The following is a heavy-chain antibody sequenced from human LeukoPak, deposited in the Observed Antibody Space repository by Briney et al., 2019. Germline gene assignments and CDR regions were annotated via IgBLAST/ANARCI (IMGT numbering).Heavy chain of an antibody. D-gene: IGHD2-15*01. CDR1: GGSFSGYY. J-gene: IGHJ5*02. CDR2: IYYSGST. CDR3: ARHKGVVVVAATPGPGWFDP. V-gene: IGHV4-34*01. Sequence: SETLSLTCAVYGGSFSGYYWSWIRQPPGKGLEWIGSIYYSGSTYYNPSLKSRVTISVDTSKNQFSLKLSSVTAADTAVYYCARHKGVVVVAATPGPGWFDPWGQGTLVTVSS.